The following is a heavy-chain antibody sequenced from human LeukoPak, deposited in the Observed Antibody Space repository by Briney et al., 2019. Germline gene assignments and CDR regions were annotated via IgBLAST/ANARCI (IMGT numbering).Heavy chain of an antibody. CDR3: ARPSAPDQGYFDY. CDR1: GGSFSGYY. V-gene: IGHV4-34*01. Sequence: SETLSLTCAVYGGSFSGYYWSWIRQPPGKGLEWIGEINHSGSTNYNPSLKSRVTISVDTSKNQFSLKLSSVTAADTAVYYCARPSAPDQGYFDYWGQGTLVTVSS. CDR2: INHSGST. J-gene: IGHJ4*02.